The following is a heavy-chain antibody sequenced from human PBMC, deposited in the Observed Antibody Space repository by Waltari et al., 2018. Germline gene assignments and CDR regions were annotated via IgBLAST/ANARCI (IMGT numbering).Heavy chain of an antibody. D-gene: IGHD3-10*01. CDR2: SIPILGIA. J-gene: IGHJ4*02. CDR1: GGTFSSYT. Sequence: QVQLVPSGAEVKKPGSSVKVSCKASGGTFSSYTIIWVRQAPGQGLGWMGRSIPILGIANDAQKFQGRVTITADVSTNTAYMELSSLNSEDTALYFCARDPTEGGFGFDRWGQGTLVTVSS. V-gene: IGHV1-69*08. CDR3: ARDPTEGGFGFDR.